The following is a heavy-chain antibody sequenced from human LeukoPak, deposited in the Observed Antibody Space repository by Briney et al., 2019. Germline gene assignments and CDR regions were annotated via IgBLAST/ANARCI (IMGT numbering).Heavy chain of an antibody. CDR2: IKQDGSEK. Sequence: GGSLRLSCAASGFTFSSYWMSWVRQAPGKGLEWVANIKQDGSEKYYVDSVKGRFTISRDNAKNSLYLQMNSLRAEDTAVYYCARDYDFWSGYYNYWGQGTLVTVSS. V-gene: IGHV3-7*01. J-gene: IGHJ4*02. CDR3: ARDYDFWSGYYNY. D-gene: IGHD3-3*01. CDR1: GFTFSSYW.